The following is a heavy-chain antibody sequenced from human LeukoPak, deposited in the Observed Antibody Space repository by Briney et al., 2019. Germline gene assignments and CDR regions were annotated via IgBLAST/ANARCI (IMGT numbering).Heavy chain of an antibody. V-gene: IGHV3-30*02. J-gene: IGHJ5*02. CDR2: IRYDGSNK. CDR3: AKDHREAFDP. CDR1: GFTVSSYG. Sequence: GGSLRLSCAASGFTVSSYGMHWVRQSPGKGLEWVAFIRYDGSNKYYADSVKGRFTISRDNSKNTLYLQMNSLRAEDTAVYYCAKDHREAFDPWGQGTLVTVSS.